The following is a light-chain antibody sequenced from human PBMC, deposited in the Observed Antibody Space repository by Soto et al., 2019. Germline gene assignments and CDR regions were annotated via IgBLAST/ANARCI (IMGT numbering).Light chain of an antibody. CDR2: DVS. J-gene: IGLJ2*01. V-gene: IGLV2-14*03. CDR1: NSDIGYYNF. Sequence: QSALTQPASVSGSPGQSITISCTGTNSDIGYYNFVSWYQHHPGKAPKLMIYDVSNRPSGVSKRFSGSKSGNTASLTLSWLQAEDEADYYCSSFTTSSALVFGGGTKVTVL. CDR3: SSFTTSSALV.